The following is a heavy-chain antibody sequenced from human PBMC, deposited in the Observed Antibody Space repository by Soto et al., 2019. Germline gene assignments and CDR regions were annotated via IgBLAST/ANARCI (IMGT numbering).Heavy chain of an antibody. CDR3: ARRFYAMDV. V-gene: IGHV3-53*01. CDR2: IYTGGSP. Sequence: EVQLVESGGGLIQPGGSLRLSCAASGFTVSSSYMSWVRQAPGKGLEWVSVIYTGGSPYYAGSVKGRFTISRDDSKNTVYLQMNSLRAEDTAVYYCARRFYAMDVWGQGTTVTVSS. CDR1: GFTVSSSY. J-gene: IGHJ6*02.